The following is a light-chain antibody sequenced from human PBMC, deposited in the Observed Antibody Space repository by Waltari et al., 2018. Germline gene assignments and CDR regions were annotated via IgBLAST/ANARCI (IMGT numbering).Light chain of an antibody. V-gene: IGLV1-40*01. Sequence: QSVPTHPPSVSGAPAQRVTIYCPARSTNIGAGYDVNWYQPLPGTAPPLLIYGNSNRPSGVPDRFSGSKSGTSASLAITGLQAEDEADYYCQSYDSSLSGYVFGTGTKVTVL. J-gene: IGLJ1*01. CDR1: STNIGAGYD. CDR2: GNS. CDR3: QSYDSSLSGYV.